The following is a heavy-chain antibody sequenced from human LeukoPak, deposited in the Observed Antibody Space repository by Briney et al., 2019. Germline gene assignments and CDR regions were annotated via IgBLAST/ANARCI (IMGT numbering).Heavy chain of an antibody. CDR3: ARDIVVVPAAMYYYYYGMDV. D-gene: IGHD2-2*01. Sequence: KPGGSLRLSCAASGFTFSSYSMNWVRQAPGKGLEWVSSISSSSSYIYYADSVKGRFTISRDNAKNSLYLQMNSLRAEDTAVYYCARDIVVVPAAMYYYYYGMDVWGQGTTVTVSS. CDR2: ISSSSSYI. J-gene: IGHJ6*02. CDR1: GFTFSSYS. V-gene: IGHV3-21*01.